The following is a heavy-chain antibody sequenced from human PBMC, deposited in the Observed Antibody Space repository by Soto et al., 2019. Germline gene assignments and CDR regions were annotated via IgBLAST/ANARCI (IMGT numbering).Heavy chain of an antibody. Sequence: EVQLVESGGGLVKPGGSLRLSCGASGFTLSKAWMNWVRQAPGKGLEWVGRIKNKTYGETTDYAAPMKGRFTISRDDSINTLYLQMDSLKTEDTAVYYCTAKKDVSRGWFDPWGQGTLVTVSS. CDR2: IKNKTYGETT. D-gene: IGHD2-15*01. J-gene: IGHJ5*02. V-gene: IGHV3-15*07. CDR1: GFTLSKAW. CDR3: TAKKDVSRGWFDP.